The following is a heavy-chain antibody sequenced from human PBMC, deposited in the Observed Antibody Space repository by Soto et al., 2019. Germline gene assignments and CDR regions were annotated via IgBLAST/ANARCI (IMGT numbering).Heavy chain of an antibody. Sequence: EVQLVESGGGLVKPGGSLRLSCAASGFTFSSYSMNWVRQAPGKGLEWVSSISSSSSYIYYADSVKGRFTISRDNAKNSLYLQMNSLRAEDTAVYYCARARSGYYDSSGYPDDYWGQGTLVTVSS. D-gene: IGHD3-22*01. CDR2: ISSSSSYI. CDR1: GFTFSSYS. J-gene: IGHJ4*02. CDR3: ARARSGYYDSSGYPDDY. V-gene: IGHV3-21*01.